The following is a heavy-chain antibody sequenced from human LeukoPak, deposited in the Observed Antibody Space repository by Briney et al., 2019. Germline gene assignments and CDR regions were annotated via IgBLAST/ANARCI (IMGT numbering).Heavy chain of an antibody. V-gene: IGHV4-39*02. Sequence: PSETLSLTCTVSGGSISSSSHYWGWIRQPPGKGLEWLASIYYSGSTYYNPSLKSRVTISVDTSKNQFSLKLSSVTAADTAVYYCARDRSNGYNLFDYWGQGTLVTVSS. CDR1: GGSISSSSHY. J-gene: IGHJ4*02. CDR3: ARDRSNGYNLFDY. CDR2: IYYSGST. D-gene: IGHD5-24*01.